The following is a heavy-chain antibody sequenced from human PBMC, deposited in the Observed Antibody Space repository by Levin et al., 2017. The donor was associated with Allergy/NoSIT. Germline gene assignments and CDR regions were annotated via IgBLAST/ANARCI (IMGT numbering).Heavy chain of an antibody. V-gene: IGHV3-9*01. Sequence: SCAASGFTFDDYAMHWVRQAPGKGLEWVSGISWNSGSIGYADSVNGRFTISRDNAKNSLYLQMNSLRTEDTALYYCARDNIGLPDAFDIWGQGTMVIVSS. CDR2: ISWNSGSI. CDR1: GFTFDDYA. J-gene: IGHJ3*02. CDR3: ARDNIGLPDAFDI. D-gene: IGHD3-10*01.